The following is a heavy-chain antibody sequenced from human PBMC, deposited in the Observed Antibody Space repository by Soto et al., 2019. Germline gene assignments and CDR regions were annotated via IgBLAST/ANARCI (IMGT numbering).Heavy chain of an antibody. Sequence: SETLSLTCTVSGGSISSYYWSWIRQPPGKGLEWIGYIYYSGSTNYNPSLKNRVTISVDTSKNQFSLKLSSVTAADTAVYYCARHRSPSPPFDYWGQGTLVTVSS. V-gene: IGHV4-59*08. CDR3: ARHRSPSPPFDY. D-gene: IGHD6-6*01. CDR1: GGSISSYY. J-gene: IGHJ4*02. CDR2: IYYSGST.